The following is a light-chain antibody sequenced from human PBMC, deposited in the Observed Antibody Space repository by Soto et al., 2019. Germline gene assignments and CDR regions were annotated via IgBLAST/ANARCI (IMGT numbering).Light chain of an antibody. CDR1: SSNIGSNT. J-gene: IGLJ1*01. Sequence: QSVLTQPPSASGTPGQRVTISCSGSSSNIGSNTVNWYQQLPGTAPKLLIYSNSQRPSGVPDRFSGSKSGTSASLVISELQSEDEADYYCAAWDDSPYVFGTGTKVTVL. CDR2: SNS. V-gene: IGLV1-44*01. CDR3: AAWDDSPYV.